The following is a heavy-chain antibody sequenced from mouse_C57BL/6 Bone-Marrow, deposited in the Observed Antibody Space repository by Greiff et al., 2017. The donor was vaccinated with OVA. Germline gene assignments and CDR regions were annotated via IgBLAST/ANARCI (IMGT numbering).Heavy chain of an antibody. J-gene: IGHJ4*01. D-gene: IGHD2-13*01. CDR3: ARWGLTVGYAMDY. CDR2: INPNNGGT. Sequence: VQLQQSGPELVKPGASVKISCKASAYTFTDYYMNWVKQSHGKSLEWIGDINPNNGGTSYNQKFKGKATLTVDKSSSTAYMELRSLTSEDSAVYYCARWGLTVGYAMDYWGKGTSVTVSS. V-gene: IGHV1-26*01. CDR1: AYTFTDYY.